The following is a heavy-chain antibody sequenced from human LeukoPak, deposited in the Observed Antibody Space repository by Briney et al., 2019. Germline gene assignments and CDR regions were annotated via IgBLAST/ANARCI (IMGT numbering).Heavy chain of an antibody. J-gene: IGHJ3*02. Sequence: GGSLRLSCAASGFTFSSYSMNWVRQAPGKGLEWVSSISSSSSYIYYADSVKGRFTISRDNAKNSLYLQMNSLRAEDTAVYYCARGSNYYDSSGSYRGAFDIWGQGTMVTVSS. CDR3: ARGSNYYDSSGSYRGAFDI. CDR2: ISSSSSYI. D-gene: IGHD3-22*01. V-gene: IGHV3-21*01. CDR1: GFTFSSYS.